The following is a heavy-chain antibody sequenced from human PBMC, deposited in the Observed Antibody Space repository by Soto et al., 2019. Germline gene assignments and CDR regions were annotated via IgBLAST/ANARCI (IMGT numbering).Heavy chain of an antibody. J-gene: IGHJ4*02. D-gene: IGHD6-6*01. CDR1: GFTFSGSA. V-gene: IGHV3-73*01. Sequence: EVQLVESGGGLVQPGGSLKLSCAASGFTFSGSAMHWVRQASGKGLEWVGRIRSKANSDATAYAASVNGRFTISRDDSKNTAYLKMNSLKTEDTAVYYCKSLKEQLGRVGFDYWGQGTLVTVSS. CDR2: IRSKANSDAT. CDR3: KSLKEQLGRVGFDY.